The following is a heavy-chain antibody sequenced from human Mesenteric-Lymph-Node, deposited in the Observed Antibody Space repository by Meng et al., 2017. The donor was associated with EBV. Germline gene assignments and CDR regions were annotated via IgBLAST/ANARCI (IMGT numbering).Heavy chain of an antibody. CDR2: INHSGST. CDR1: DGSFSGYY. Sequence: VQLQQVGAGLLEPSETLSLTCAVYDGSFSGYYWNWIRQPPVKGLEWIGEINHSGSTNCNPSLKSRVTISVDKSKNQFSLKLASVTAADTAVYYCTRGIGDYYDGSGYSYYFDHWGQGTLVTVSS. D-gene: IGHD3-22*01. V-gene: IGHV4-34*01. CDR3: TRGIGDYYDGSGYSYYFDH. J-gene: IGHJ4*02.